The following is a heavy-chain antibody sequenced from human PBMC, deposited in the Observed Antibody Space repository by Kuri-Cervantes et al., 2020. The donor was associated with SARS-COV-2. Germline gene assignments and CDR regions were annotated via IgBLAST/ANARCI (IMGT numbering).Heavy chain of an antibody. Sequence: SETLSLTCTVSGGSISSSSYYWGWIRQPPGKGLEWIGSIYHSGSTYYNPSLKSRVTMSVDTSKNQFSLKLSSVTAADTAVHYCARETQQFDYWGQGTLVTVSS. CDR2: IYHSGST. V-gene: IGHV4-39*07. CDR3: ARETQQFDY. J-gene: IGHJ4*02. CDR1: GGSISSSSYY. D-gene: IGHD1/OR15-1a*01.